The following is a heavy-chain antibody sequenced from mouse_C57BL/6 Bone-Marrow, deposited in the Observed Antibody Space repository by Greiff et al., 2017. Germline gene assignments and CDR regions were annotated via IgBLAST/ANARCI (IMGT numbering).Heavy chain of an antibody. CDR2: IYPRSGNT. J-gene: IGHJ4*01. Sequence: QVQLKQSGAELARPGASVKLSCKASGYTFTSYGISWVKQRTGQGLEWIGEIYPRSGNTYYNEKFKGKATLTADKSSSTAYMELRSLTSEDSAVYFCAGWITTVVATHYYYAMDYWGQGTSVTVSS. CDR1: GYTFTSYG. V-gene: IGHV1-81*01. CDR3: AGWITTVVATHYYYAMDY. D-gene: IGHD1-1*01.